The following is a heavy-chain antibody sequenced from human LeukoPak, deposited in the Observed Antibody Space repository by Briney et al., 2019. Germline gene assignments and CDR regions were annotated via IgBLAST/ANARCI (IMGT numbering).Heavy chain of an antibody. J-gene: IGHJ3*02. D-gene: IGHD6-13*01. V-gene: IGHV4-59*08. CDR2: IYYSGST. Sequence: SETLSLTCTVSGGSISSYYWSWIRQPPGKGLERIGYIYYSGSTNYNPSLKSRVTISVDTSKNQLSLKLSSVTAADTAVYYCAKSLAAANGDAFDIWGQGTMVTVSS. CDR1: GGSISSYY. CDR3: AKSLAAANGDAFDI.